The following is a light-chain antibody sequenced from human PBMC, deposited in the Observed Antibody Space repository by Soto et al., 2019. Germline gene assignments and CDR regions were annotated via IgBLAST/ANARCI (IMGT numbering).Light chain of an antibody. CDR1: QSISSW. CDR2: DAS. Sequence: DIQMTQFPSTLSASVGDRVTITCRASQSISSWLAWYQQKPGKAPKLLIYDASSLESGVPSRFSGSGSGTEFTLTISSLQPDDFATYYCQQYNGFSRTFGQGTKVDIK. CDR3: QQYNGFSRT. V-gene: IGKV1-5*01. J-gene: IGKJ1*01.